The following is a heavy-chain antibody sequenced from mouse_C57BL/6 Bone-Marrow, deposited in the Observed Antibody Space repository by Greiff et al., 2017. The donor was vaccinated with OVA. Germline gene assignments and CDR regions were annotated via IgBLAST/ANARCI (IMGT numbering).Heavy chain of an antibody. D-gene: IGHD3-3*01. CDR3: GGDPWFAY. Sequence: QVQLQQSGAELARPGASVKMSCKASGYTFTSYTMHWVKQRPGQGLEWIGYINPSSGYTKYKQKFKDKATLTADKSSSTAYMQLSSLTSEDSAVYYCGGDPWFAYWGQGTLVTVSA. CDR2: INPSSGYT. J-gene: IGHJ3*01. CDR1: GYTFTSYT. V-gene: IGHV1-4*01.